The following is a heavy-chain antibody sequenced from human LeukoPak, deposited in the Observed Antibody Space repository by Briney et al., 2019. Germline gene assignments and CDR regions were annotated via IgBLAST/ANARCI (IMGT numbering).Heavy chain of an antibody. CDR2: INVGNDNT. CDR1: GYTFTSYA. J-gene: IGHJ5*02. CDR3: ARGGYCSGTTCYQGRWFDP. Sequence: GASVKVSCKASGYTFTSYAMHWVRQAPGQRLEWMGWINVGNDNTKYSQNFQGRVTLTRDTSASTAYMELDSLTSEDTAVYYCARGGYCSGTTCYQGRWFDPWGQGTLVTVSS. V-gene: IGHV1-3*01. D-gene: IGHD2-2*01.